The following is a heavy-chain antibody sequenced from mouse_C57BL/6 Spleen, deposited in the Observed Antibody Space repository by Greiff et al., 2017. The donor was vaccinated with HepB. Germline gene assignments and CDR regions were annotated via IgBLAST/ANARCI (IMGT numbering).Heavy chain of an antibody. CDR1: GFTFSSYA. V-gene: IGHV5-4*01. Sequence: EVQVVESGGGLVKPGGSLKLSCAASGFTFSSYAMSWVRQTPEKRLEWVATISDGGSYTYYPDNVKGRFTISRDNAKNNLYLQMSHLKSEDTAMYYCARDPRNFFDYWGQGTTLTVSS. CDR3: ARDPRNFFDY. CDR2: ISDGGSYT. J-gene: IGHJ2*01.